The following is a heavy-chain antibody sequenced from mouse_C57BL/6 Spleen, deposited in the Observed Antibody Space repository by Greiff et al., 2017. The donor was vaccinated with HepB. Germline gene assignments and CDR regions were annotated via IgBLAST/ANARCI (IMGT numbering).Heavy chain of an antibody. V-gene: IGHV1-54*01. D-gene: IGHD1-1*01. J-gene: IGHJ4*01. CDR1: GYAFTNYL. CDR2: INPGSGGT. CDR3: ARPYYYGSSYYAMDY. Sequence: VQLQQSGAELVRPGPSVKVSCKASGYAFTNYLIEWVKQRPGQGLEWIGVINPGSGGTNYNEKFKGKETLTAYKSSSTAYMQLSSLTSEDSAVYFCARPYYYGSSYYAMDYWGQGASVTVSS.